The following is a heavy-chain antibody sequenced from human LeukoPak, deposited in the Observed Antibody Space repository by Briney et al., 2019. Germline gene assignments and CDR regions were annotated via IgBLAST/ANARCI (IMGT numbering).Heavy chain of an antibody. J-gene: IGHJ4*02. CDR2: IKQDGSEK. CDR3: AREWAGPSFDY. V-gene: IGHV3-7*01. D-gene: IGHD6-19*01. CDR1: GFTFSSYW. Sequence: GGALRLSCAAPGFTFSSYWMSWGRQAPGEGLEWVGNIKQDGSEKSYVDSVKGRFTISRDNTKNSLYLQMNSLRAEDTAVYFCAREWAGPSFDYWGQGTLVTVSS.